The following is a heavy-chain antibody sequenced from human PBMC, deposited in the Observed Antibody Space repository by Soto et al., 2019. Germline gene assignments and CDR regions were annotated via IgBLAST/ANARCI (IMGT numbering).Heavy chain of an antibody. V-gene: IGHV4-39*01. J-gene: IGHJ4*02. Sequence: SETLSLTCTVSGGSITSSSFYWGWIRQPPGKGLEWIGFIYYSGSTYYNPSLKSRVTISVDTSKSQFSLNLNSVTAADTAVYYCARGYDILTGPLDYWGPGTLVTVSS. D-gene: IGHD3-9*01. CDR2: IYYSGST. CDR1: GGSITSSSFY. CDR3: ARGYDILTGPLDY.